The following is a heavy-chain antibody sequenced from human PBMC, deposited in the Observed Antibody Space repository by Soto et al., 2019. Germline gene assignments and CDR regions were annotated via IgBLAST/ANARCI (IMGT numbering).Heavy chain of an antibody. D-gene: IGHD3-3*02. CDR1: GFTYSISS. Sequence: GGSLRLSCAASGFTYSISSMSWVRQAPGKGLEWVSYTRFSGGIIYYADSVRGRFAISRDNAKNSLYLEMNSLSAEDTAGDCCVRESIRATSCSCWGQESRCAVAS. CDR3: VRESIRATSCSC. V-gene: IGHV3-48*01. CDR2: TRFSGGII. J-gene: IGHJ4*02.